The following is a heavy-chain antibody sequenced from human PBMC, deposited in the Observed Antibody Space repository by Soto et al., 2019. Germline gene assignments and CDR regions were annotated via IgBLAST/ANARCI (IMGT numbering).Heavy chain of an antibody. CDR2: ISSGGST. Sequence: EVQLVETGGGLIQPGGSLRLSCAASGFSVSSKYMSWVSQAPGKGLEWVSVISSGGSTYYADSVKGRFTISRDNSKNTLYLQMNSLRAEDTAVYYCASQLEYSGYDSFGYWGQGTLVTVSS. CDR3: ASQLEYSGYDSFGY. D-gene: IGHD5-12*01. CDR1: GFSVSSKY. J-gene: IGHJ4*02. V-gene: IGHV3-53*02.